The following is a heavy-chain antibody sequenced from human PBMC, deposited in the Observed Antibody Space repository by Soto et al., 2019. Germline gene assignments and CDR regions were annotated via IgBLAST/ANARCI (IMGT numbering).Heavy chain of an antibody. D-gene: IGHD6-13*01. V-gene: IGHV1-3*01. Sequence: ASVKVSCKASGYTFTSYAMHWVRQAPGQRLEWMGWINAGNGNTKYSQKFQGRVTITRDTSASTAYMELSSLRSEDTAVYYCARDLGYSSILVVNWFDPWGQGTLVTVSS. CDR2: INAGNGNT. CDR1: GYTFTSYA. CDR3: ARDLGYSSILVVNWFDP. J-gene: IGHJ5*02.